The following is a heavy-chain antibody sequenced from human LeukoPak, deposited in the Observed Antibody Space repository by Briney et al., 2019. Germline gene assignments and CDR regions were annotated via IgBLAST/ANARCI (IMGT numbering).Heavy chain of an antibody. V-gene: IGHV1-46*01. CDR2: INPSGGST. D-gene: IGHD1-26*01. CDR1: GYTFTSYY. CDR3: ARDYMLGIVGATLVY. Sequence: GASVKVSCKASGYTFTSYYMHWVRQAPGQGLEWMGIINPSGGSTSYAQKFQGRVTMTRDMSTSTVYMELSSLRSEDTAVYYCARDYMLGIVGATLVYWGQGTLVTVSS. J-gene: IGHJ4*02.